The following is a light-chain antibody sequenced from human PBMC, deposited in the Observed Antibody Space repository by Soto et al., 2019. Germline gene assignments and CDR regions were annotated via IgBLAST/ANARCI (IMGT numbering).Light chain of an antibody. Sequence: QSVLTQPPSVSGAPGQRVTISCTGSSSNIGAGYDVHWYQQLPGTAPKLLIYGNSNRPSGVPDRFSGSKSGTSASLAITGVQAEDEADYYCQSYDSSLSGSVVFGGGTKVTV. CDR1: SSNIGAGYD. V-gene: IGLV1-40*01. J-gene: IGLJ2*01. CDR3: QSYDSSLSGSVV. CDR2: GNS.